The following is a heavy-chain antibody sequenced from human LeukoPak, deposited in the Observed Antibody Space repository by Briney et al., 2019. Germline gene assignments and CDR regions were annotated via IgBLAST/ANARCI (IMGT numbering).Heavy chain of an antibody. V-gene: IGHV3-48*04. CDR1: GFTFSSYA. J-gene: IGHJ4*02. CDR3: ARDPGGRYFDWSDFDY. Sequence: GGSLRLSCAASGFTFSSYAMHWVRQAPGKGLEWVSYISSSSSTIYYADSVKGRFTISRDNAKNSLYLQMNSLRAEDTAVYYCARDPGGRYFDWSDFDYWGQGTLVTVSS. D-gene: IGHD3-9*01. CDR2: ISSSSSTI.